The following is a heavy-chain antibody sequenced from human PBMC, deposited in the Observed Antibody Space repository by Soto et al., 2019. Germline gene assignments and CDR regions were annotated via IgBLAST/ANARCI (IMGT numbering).Heavy chain of an antibody. J-gene: IGHJ5*02. CDR2: IIPIFGTA. Sequence: ASVKVSCKASGGTFSSYAISWVRQAPGQGLEWMGGIIPIFGTANYAQKFQGRVTITADESTSTAYMELSSLRSEDTAVYYCARLGVYCSGGSCYHNWFDPWGQGTLVTVSS. D-gene: IGHD2-15*01. CDR3: ARLGVYCSGGSCYHNWFDP. CDR1: GGTFSSYA. V-gene: IGHV1-69*13.